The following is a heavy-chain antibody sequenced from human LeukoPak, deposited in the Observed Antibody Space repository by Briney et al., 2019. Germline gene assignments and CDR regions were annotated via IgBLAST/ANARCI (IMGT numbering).Heavy chain of an antibody. Sequence: GGSLRLSCAASGFTFSSYSMNWVRQAPGKGLEWVSSISSSSSYIYYADSVKGRFTISRDNAKNSLYLQMNSLRAEDTAVYYCARYGWYDYYYHYMDVWGKGTTVTISS. D-gene: IGHD6-19*01. CDR2: ISSSSSYI. CDR1: GFTFSSYS. J-gene: IGHJ6*03. V-gene: IGHV3-21*01. CDR3: ARYGWYDYYYHYMDV.